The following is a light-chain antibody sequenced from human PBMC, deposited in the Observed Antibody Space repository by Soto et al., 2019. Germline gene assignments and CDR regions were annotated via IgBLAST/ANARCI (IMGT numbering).Light chain of an antibody. V-gene: IGKV1-9*01. CDR2: AAS. CDR3: QQYDSSPLT. J-gene: IGKJ4*01. Sequence: IQLTQSPSSLSASVGDRVTITCRASQDIAIYLAWYQQKPGEAPKLLIYAASTLYGGVPSRFSGSGSGTDFALTISRLEPEDFAVYYCQQYDSSPLTFGGGTKVDIK. CDR1: QDIAIY.